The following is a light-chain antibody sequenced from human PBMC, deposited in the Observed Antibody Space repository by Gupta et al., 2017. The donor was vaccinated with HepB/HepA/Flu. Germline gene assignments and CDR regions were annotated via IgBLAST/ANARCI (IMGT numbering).Light chain of an antibody. J-gene: IGLJ2*01. CDR2: GNS. CDR1: RPNIGAGYD. CDR3: QSYDSSLSGHVV. V-gene: IGLV1-40*01. Sequence: HSVPPPPPPLSGAPGQRVPIPFTGHRPNIGAGYDVHWYQQLPGTAPKLLIYGNSNRPSGVPDRFSGSKSGTSASLAITGLQAEDEADYYCQSYDSSLSGHVVFGGGTKLTVL.